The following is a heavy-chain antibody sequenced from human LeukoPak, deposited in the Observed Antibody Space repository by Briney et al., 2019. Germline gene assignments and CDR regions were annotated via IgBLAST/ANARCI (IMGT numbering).Heavy chain of an antibody. Sequence: PGGSLRLSCAASGFTFSSYSMNWVRQAPGKGLEWVSSISSSSSYIYYADSVKGRFTISRDNAKNSLYLQMNSLRAEDTAVYYCAKVSAVAGGYWGQGTLVTVSS. D-gene: IGHD6-19*01. CDR1: GFTFSSYS. V-gene: IGHV3-21*04. J-gene: IGHJ4*02. CDR2: ISSSSSYI. CDR3: AKVSAVAGGY.